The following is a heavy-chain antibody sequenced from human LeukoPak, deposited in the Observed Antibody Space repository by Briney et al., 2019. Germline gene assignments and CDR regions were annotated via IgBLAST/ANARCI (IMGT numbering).Heavy chain of an antibody. CDR3: AREGAAAEGFDY. J-gene: IGHJ4*02. CDR2: IYYSGST. CDR1: GGSISSYY. V-gene: IGHV4-59*01. D-gene: IGHD6-13*01. Sequence: PSETLSLTCTVSGGSISSYYWSWIRQPPGKGLEWIGHIYYSGSTNYNPSLKSRVTISVDTSKNQFSLKLSSVTAADTAVYYCAREGAAAEGFDYWGQGTLVTVSS.